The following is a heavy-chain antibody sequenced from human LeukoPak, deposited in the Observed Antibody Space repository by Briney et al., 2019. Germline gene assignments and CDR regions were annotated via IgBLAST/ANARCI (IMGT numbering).Heavy chain of an antibody. D-gene: IGHD1-26*01. J-gene: IGHJ4*02. CDR2: IYYSGST. V-gene: IGHV4-39*01. CDR1: GGSISSSSYY. CDR3: ARLAHVGRYYFDY. Sequence: SETLSLTCTVSGGSISSSSYYWGWIRQPPGKGLEWIGSIYYSGSTYYNPSLKSRVTISVDTSKNQFSLQLSSVTAADTAVYYCARLAHVGRYYFDYWGQGTLVTVSS.